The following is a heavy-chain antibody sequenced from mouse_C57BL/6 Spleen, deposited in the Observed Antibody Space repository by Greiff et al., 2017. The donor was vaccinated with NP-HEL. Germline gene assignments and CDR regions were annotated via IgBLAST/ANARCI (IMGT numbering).Heavy chain of an antibody. V-gene: IGHV1-52*01. D-gene: IGHD3-1*01. CDR2: IDPTDSET. CDR1: GYTFTSYW. J-gene: IGHJ3*01. CDR3: ARGATYSSPWCAY. Sequence: QVQLQQPGAELVRPGSSVKLSCKASGYTFTSYWMHWVKQRPIQGLEWIGNIDPTDSETHYNQKFKDKATLTVDKSSSTAYMQLSSLTSEDSAVYYCARGATYSSPWCAYWGQGTLVTVSA.